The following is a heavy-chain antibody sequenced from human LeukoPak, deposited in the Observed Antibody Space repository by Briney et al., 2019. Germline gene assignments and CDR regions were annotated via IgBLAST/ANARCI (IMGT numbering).Heavy chain of an antibody. CDR3: AREPGLTIFGAFDI. CDR2: ISSSSSTI. V-gene: IGHV3-48*04. CDR1: GFTFSSYS. J-gene: IGHJ3*02. Sequence: PGGSLRLSCAASGFTFSSYSMNWVRQAPGKGLEWVSYISSSSSTIYYADSVKGRFTISRDNAKNSLYLQMNSLRAEDTAVYYCAREPGLTIFGAFDIWGQGTMVTVSS. D-gene: IGHD3-9*01.